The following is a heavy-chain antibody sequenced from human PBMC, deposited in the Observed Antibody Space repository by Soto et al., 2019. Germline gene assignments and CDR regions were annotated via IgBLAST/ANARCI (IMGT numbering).Heavy chain of an antibody. D-gene: IGHD1-26*01. CDR3: ATNGAIDTYGMDV. J-gene: IGHJ6*02. CDR2: IWYDGSNK. Sequence: PGGSLRLSCAASGFTFSSYGMHWVRQAPGKGLEWVAVIWYDGSNKYYADSVKGRFTISRDNSKNTLYLQMNSLRAEDTAVYYCATNGAIDTYGMDVWGQGTTVTVSS. CDR1: GFTFSSYG. V-gene: IGHV3-33*01.